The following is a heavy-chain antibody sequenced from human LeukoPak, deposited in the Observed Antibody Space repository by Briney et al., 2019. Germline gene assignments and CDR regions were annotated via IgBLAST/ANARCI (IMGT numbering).Heavy chain of an antibody. J-gene: IGHJ6*02. D-gene: IGHD4-17*01. CDR1: GFTFSSYG. V-gene: IGHV3-30*02. Sequence: GGSLRLSCAASGFTFSSYGMHWVRQAPGKGLEWVAFIRYDGSNKYYADSVKGRFTISRDNSKNTLYLQMNSLRAEDTAVYYCARALYGDYDYYYYYGMDVWGQGTTVTVSS. CDR3: ARALYGDYDYYYYYGMDV. CDR2: IRYDGSNK.